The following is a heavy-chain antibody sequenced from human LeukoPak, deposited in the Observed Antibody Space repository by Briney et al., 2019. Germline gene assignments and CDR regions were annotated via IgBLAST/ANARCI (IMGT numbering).Heavy chain of an antibody. CDR2: IRSKANSYAT. J-gene: IGHJ6*02. CDR3: TRHDEVATISYYYYGMDV. V-gene: IGHV3-73*01. CDR1: GFTFSGSA. D-gene: IGHD5-12*01. Sequence: PGGSLRLSCAASGFTFSGSAMHWVRQASGKGLEWVGHIRSKANSYATAYAASVKGRFTITRDDSKNPAYLQMNRLKSEDTAVYYCTRHDEVATISYYYYGMDVWGQGTTVTVSS.